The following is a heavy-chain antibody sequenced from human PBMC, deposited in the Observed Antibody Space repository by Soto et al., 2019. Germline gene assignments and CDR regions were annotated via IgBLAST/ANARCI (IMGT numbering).Heavy chain of an antibody. D-gene: IGHD3-3*01. CDR1: GFTFSNYA. J-gene: IGHJ4*02. V-gene: IGHV3-30-3*01. CDR3: ARDKRDLRFVEWSYYFDY. CDR2: ISYDGSNK. Sequence: QVQLVESGGGVVQPGRSLRLSCAPSGFTFSNYAMHWVRQAPGKGLEWVAVISYDGSNKYYADSVKGRFTISRDNSKNTLYLQMNSLSAEDTAVYYCARDKRDLRFVEWSYYFDYWGQGTRVTVSS.